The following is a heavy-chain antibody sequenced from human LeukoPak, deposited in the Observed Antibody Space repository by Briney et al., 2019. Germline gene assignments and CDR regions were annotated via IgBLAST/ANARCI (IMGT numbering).Heavy chain of an antibody. CDR1: GYTFTSYG. J-gene: IGHJ4*02. V-gene: IGHV1-18*01. Sequence: GASVKVSCKASGYTFTSYGISWVRQAPGQGLEWMGWISAYNGSTNYAQKLQGRVTMTTDTSTSTAYMELRSLRSDDTAVYYCAVAVAGTDLDYWGQGTLVTVSS. D-gene: IGHD6-19*01. CDR3: AVAVAGTDLDY. CDR2: ISAYNGST.